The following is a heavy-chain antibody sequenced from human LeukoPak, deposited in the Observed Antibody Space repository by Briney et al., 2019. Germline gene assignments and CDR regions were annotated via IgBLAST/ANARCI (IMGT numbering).Heavy chain of an antibody. D-gene: IGHD6-25*01. CDR1: GYTFTGYY. J-gene: IGHJ4*02. Sequence: ASVKVSCKASGYTFTGYYMHWVRQAPGQGLEWMGIINPSGGSTSYAQKFQGRVTMTRDMSTSTVYMELSSLRSEDTAVYYCARAPRGYSSARFPFDYWGQGTLVTVSS. CDR3: ARAPRGYSSARFPFDY. CDR2: INPSGGST. V-gene: IGHV1-46*01.